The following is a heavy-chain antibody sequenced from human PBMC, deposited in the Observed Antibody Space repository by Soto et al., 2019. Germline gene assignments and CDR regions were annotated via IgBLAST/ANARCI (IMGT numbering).Heavy chain of an antibody. V-gene: IGHV4-38-2*01. CDR3: ARRLSSGSRGGNDWFDP. D-gene: IGHD3-22*01. CDR1: GYSISSGYY. CDR2: IYHSGST. J-gene: IGHJ5*02. Sequence: SETLSLTCAVSGYSISSGYYWGWIRQPPGKGLEWIGSIYHSGSTYYNPSLKSRVTISVDTSKNQFSLKLSSVTAADTAVYYCARRLSSGSRGGNDWFDPWGQGTLVTVSS.